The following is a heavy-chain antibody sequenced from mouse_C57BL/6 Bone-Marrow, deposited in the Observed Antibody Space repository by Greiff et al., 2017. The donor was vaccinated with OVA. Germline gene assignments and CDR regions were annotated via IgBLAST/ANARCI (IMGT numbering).Heavy chain of an antibody. CDR1: GFTFSDYY. CDR2: ISNGGGST. V-gene: IGHV5-12*01. Sequence: EVKLMESGGGLVQPGGSLKLSCAASGFTFSDYYMYWVRQTPEKRLEWVAYISNGGGSTYYPDTVKGRFTISSDNAKNTLYLQMSRLKSEDTAMYYCARQNYGPSMDYWGQGTSVTVSS. CDR3: ARQNYGPSMDY. D-gene: IGHD1-2*01. J-gene: IGHJ4*01.